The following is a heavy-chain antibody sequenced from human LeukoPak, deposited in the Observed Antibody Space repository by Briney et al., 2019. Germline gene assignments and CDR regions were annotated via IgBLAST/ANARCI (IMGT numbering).Heavy chain of an antibody. V-gene: IGHV3-30*18. CDR3: ANEQSKAFDI. CDR2: ISYDGSNK. CDR1: GFTFSSYG. Sequence: PGGSLRLFCAASGFTFSSYGMHWVRQAPGKGLEWVAVISYDGSNKYYADSVKGRFTISRDNSKNTLYLQMNSLRAEDTAVYYCANEQSKAFDICGQGTMVTVSS. J-gene: IGHJ3*02.